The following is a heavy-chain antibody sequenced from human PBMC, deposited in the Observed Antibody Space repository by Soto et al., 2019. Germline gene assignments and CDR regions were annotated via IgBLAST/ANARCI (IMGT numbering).Heavy chain of an antibody. D-gene: IGHD2-15*01. CDR1: GGTFSSYA. V-gene: IGHV1-69*13. J-gene: IGHJ5*02. Sequence: ASVKVSCKASGGTFSSYAISWVRQAPGQGLEWMGGIIPIFGTANYAQKFQGRVTITADESTSTAYMEPSSLRSEDTAVYYCARVEVPGVGSMVGWFDPWGQGTLVTVSS. CDR3: ARVEVPGVGSMVGWFDP. CDR2: IIPIFGTA.